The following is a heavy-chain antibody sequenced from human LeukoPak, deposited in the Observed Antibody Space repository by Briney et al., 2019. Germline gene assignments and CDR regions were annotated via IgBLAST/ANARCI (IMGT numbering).Heavy chain of an antibody. CDR3: ARSSTGSQS. CDR1: GGSLSDYY. V-gene: IGHV4-59*01. J-gene: IGHJ5*02. D-gene: IGHD1-26*01. Sequence: SETLSLTCTVSGGSLSDYYWSWIRQPPGKGLEWIGYIYDSGSTSYNPSLKGRVTISVDTSKNQFSLQLRSVTAADTAVYYCARSSTGSQSWGQGTLVTVSS. CDR2: IYDSGST.